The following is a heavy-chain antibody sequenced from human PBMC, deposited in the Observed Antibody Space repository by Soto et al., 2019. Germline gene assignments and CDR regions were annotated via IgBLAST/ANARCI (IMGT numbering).Heavy chain of an antibody. V-gene: IGHV5-51*01. CDR1: GYTFTDYW. J-gene: IGHJ4*02. CDR3: ARYGANNLDY. Sequence: PWESLKISCKSSGYTFTDYWIGWVRQMPGKGLEWMGLIYPGDSDTRYSPSFQGQVTISADVSITTAYLQWSSLKASDTAMYYCARYGANNLDYWGQGTLVTVSS. D-gene: IGHD4-17*01. CDR2: IYPGDSDT.